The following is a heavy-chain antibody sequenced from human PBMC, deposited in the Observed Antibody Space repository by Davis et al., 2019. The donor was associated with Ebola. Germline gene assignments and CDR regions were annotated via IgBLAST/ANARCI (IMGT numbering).Heavy chain of an antibody. CDR1: GFTFSGHW. J-gene: IGHJ6*04. V-gene: IGHV3-7*03. CDR3: AKDLGDFWSSYYYISHGMDV. Sequence: GGSLRLSCAASGFTFSGHWMTWVRQAPGRGLECVASINTDGSGKYYVESIKGRFTISRDNAKNSLYLQMSSLRAEDTAVYYCAKDLGDFWSSYYYISHGMDVWGKGTTVTVS. CDR2: INTDGSGK. D-gene: IGHD3-3*01.